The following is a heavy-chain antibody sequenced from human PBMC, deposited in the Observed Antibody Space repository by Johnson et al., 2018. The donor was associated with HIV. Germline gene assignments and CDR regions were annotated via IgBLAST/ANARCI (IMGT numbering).Heavy chain of an antibody. J-gene: IGHJ3*01. Sequence: VQLVESGGGLIQPGGSLRLSCAASGFTVSSNYMSWVRQAPGKGLERVSVIYSGGSTYYADSVKGRFTISRDNSWNTLYLQMNSLRAEDTAVDYGARAKYGGAFDVWGQGTMVSVSS. D-gene: IGHD3-16*01. CDR2: IYSGGST. CDR1: GFTVSSNY. CDR3: ARAKYGGAFDV. V-gene: IGHV3-53*01.